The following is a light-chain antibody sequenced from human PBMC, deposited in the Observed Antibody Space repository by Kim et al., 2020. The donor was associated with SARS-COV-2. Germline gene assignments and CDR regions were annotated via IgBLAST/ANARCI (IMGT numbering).Light chain of an antibody. CDR3: LLYYSDAQHSWV. Sequence: TVTLTCASSTGAVTSGNYPNWFQQKPGQAPRALIYKTSNKQSWTPARFSGSLLGGKAALTLSDVQPEDEAEYYCLLYYSDAQHSWVFGGGTKVTVL. J-gene: IGLJ3*02. CDR1: TGAVTSGNY. CDR2: KTS. V-gene: IGLV7-43*01.